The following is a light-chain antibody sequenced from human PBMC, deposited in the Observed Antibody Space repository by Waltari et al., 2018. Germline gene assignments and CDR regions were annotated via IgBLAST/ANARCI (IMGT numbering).Light chain of an antibody. Sequence: EIVVTQSPATLSASPGDRAIPTCRTSQTLNNNLAWFQQKPGQSPRLLIYGASARASGVPARFSGSGSGTEFTLTITSLQSEDFAVYYCQQSHALPPWTFGQGTRV. CDR3: QQSHALPPWT. V-gene: IGKV3-15*01. CDR2: GAS. CDR1: QTLNNN. J-gene: IGKJ1*01.